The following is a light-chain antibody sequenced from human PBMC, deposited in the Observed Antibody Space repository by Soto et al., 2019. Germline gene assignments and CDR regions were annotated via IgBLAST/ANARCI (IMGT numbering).Light chain of an antibody. CDR2: EVS. Sequence: QSALTQPASVSGSPGQSITISCTGTSSDVGGYNYVSWYQQHPGKAPKLMIYEVSNRPSGVSNRFSGSKSGNTASLTISGLQAEDEADYSCSSYTSSSTHVFGTGTKLTGL. CDR3: SSYTSSSTHV. V-gene: IGLV2-14*01. J-gene: IGLJ1*01. CDR1: SSDVGGYNY.